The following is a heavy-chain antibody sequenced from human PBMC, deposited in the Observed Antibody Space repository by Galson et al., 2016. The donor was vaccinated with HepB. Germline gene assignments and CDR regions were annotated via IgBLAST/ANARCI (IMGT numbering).Heavy chain of an antibody. CDR3: ARDCSSTSCFDF. CDR1: GGSFSGYY. J-gene: IGHJ4*02. V-gene: IGHV4-34*01. Sequence: SETLSLTCAVYGGSFSGYYWSCIRQPPGKGLEWIGEINHRGSTSYNPSLESRVTISVDTSKNQFSLKLTSVTAADTAVYYCARDCSSTSCFDFWGQGTLVTVSS. D-gene: IGHD2-2*01. CDR2: INHRGST.